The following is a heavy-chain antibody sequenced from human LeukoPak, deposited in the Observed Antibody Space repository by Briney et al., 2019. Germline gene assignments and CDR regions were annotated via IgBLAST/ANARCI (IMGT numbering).Heavy chain of an antibody. CDR1: GYTFTSYY. CDR3: AREGWFGELLSYYFDY. J-gene: IGHJ4*02. V-gene: IGHV1-46*01. D-gene: IGHD3-10*01. Sequence: GASVKVSCKASGYTFTSYYMHWVRQAPGQGLEWMGIINPSGGSTSYAQKFQGRVTMTRDTSTSTVYMELSSLRSEDTAVYYCAREGWFGELLSYYFDYWGQGTLVTVSS. CDR2: INPSGGST.